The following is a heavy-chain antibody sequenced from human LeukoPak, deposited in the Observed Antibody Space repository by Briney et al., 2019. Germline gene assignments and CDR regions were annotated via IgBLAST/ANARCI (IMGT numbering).Heavy chain of an antibody. Sequence: QTGGSLRLSCAASGFTVSSNYMSWVRQAPGKGLEWVSVIYSGGSTYYADSVKGRFTISRDNSKNTLYLQMNSLRAEDTAVYYCARDRRDGYNNAFDIWGQGTMVTVSS. V-gene: IGHV3-53*01. J-gene: IGHJ3*02. CDR1: GFTVSSNY. D-gene: IGHD5-24*01. CDR2: IYSGGST. CDR3: ARDRRDGYNNAFDI.